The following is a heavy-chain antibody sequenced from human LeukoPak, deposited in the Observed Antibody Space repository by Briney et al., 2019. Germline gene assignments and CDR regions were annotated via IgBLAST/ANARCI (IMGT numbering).Heavy chain of an antibody. CDR2: ISGSGGST. CDR1: GFTFDDYA. Sequence: PGGSLRLSCAASGFTFDDYAMHWVRQAPGKGLEWVSAISGSGGSTYYADSVKGRFTISRDNSKNTLYLQMNSLRAEDTAVYYCAKSASRYTGSPHGMDVWGQGTTVTVSS. J-gene: IGHJ6*02. CDR3: AKSASRYTGSPHGMDV. V-gene: IGHV3-23*01. D-gene: IGHD1-26*01.